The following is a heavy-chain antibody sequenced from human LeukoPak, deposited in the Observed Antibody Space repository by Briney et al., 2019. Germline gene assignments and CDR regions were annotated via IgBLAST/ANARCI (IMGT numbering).Heavy chain of an antibody. Sequence: GESLKISCRFSGFDFTRDWIGWVRLMPGKGLEWMGIILPDDAHTRYSPSLQGRVTLSADKSISPASLQWRSLKAADTAIYYCARGEPHTLTLFACWGQGPPVTLPP. CDR2: ILPDDAHT. J-gene: IGHJ6*01. CDR1: GFDFTRDW. D-gene: IGHD1-14*01. CDR3: ARGEPHTLTLFAC. V-gene: IGHV5-51*01.